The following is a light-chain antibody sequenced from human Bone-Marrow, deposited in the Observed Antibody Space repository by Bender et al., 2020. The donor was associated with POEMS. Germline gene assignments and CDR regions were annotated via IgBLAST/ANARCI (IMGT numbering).Light chain of an antibody. Sequence: QSALTQPPSASGSPGESVTISCTGTSGDIGTYNYVSWYKQHPGRAPKLMIYDVSNRPSGIPSRFSGSKSGNAASLSISGLQAEDEADYYCTSYTSSGTLYIFGTGTKVTVL. CDR3: TSYTSSGTLYI. V-gene: IGLV2-14*01. CDR1: SGDIGTYNY. J-gene: IGLJ1*01. CDR2: DVS.